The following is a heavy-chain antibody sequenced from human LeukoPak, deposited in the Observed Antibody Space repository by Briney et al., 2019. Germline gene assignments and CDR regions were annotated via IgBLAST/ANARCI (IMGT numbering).Heavy chain of an antibody. CDR2: ISNSGTTI. Sequence: GGSLRLSCAASGFTFNDYQMNWIRQAPGKGPEWVSYISNSGTTIFYADSVRGRFTVSRDNARNSLLLQMDYLSAEDTAVYYCAREGYSSSFDYWGQGALVTVS. CDR1: GFTFNDYQ. D-gene: IGHD5-18*01. V-gene: IGHV3-11*01. J-gene: IGHJ4*01. CDR3: AREGYSSSFDY.